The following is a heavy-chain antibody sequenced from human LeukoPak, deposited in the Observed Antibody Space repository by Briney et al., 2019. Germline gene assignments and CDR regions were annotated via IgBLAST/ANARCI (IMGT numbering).Heavy chain of an antibody. Sequence: PGRSLRLSCAASGFTFSSYGMHWVRQAPGKGLEWVAVIWYDGSNKYYADSVKGRFTISRDNSKNTLYLQMNSLRAEDTAVYYCARDLYCGGDCSYFDYWGQRTLVTVSS. V-gene: IGHV3-33*01. CDR3: ARDLYCGGDCSYFDY. CDR2: IWYDGSNK. D-gene: IGHD2-21*02. CDR1: GFTFSSYG. J-gene: IGHJ4*02.